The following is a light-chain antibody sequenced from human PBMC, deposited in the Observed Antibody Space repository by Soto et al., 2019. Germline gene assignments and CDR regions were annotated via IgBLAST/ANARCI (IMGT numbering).Light chain of an antibody. CDR2: GAS. CDR3: QQYGRT. J-gene: IGKJ1*01. V-gene: IGKV3-20*01. Sequence: DSVLTQSPGALSLNPGERATLSCRASQSVSSSYLAWYQQKPGQAPRLLIYGASSRATGIPDRFSGSGSGTDFTLTISRLEPEDFAVYYCQQYGRTFGQGTKVDIK. CDR1: QSVSSSY.